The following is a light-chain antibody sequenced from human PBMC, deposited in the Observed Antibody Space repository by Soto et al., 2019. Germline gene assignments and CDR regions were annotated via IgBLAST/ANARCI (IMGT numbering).Light chain of an antibody. J-gene: IGKJ5*01. CDR1: QTIMTY. CDR3: QQYNSYPIT. V-gene: IGKV1-39*01. Sequence: DIQMTHSPSSLSSSVGDEVTISCRASQTIMTYLNWYQLKPGKPPRLLIYAASSLQSGVPSRFSGSGSGTDFTLTITSLQPDDFATYYCQQYNSYPITFGQGTRLEI. CDR2: AAS.